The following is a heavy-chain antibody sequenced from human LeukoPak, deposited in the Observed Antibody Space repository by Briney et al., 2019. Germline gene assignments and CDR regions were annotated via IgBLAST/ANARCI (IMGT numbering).Heavy chain of an antibody. J-gene: IGHJ3*02. CDR3: ARDSRYRITIFGVATDAFDI. V-gene: IGHV3-7*03. CDR2: IKQDGSEK. Sequence: AGGSLRLSCAASGFTFSSYWMSWVRQAPGKGLEWVANIKQDGSEKYYVDSVKGRFTISRDNAKNSLYLQMNSLRAEDTAVYYCARDSRYRITIFGVATDAFDIWGQGTMVTVSS. CDR1: GFTFSSYW. D-gene: IGHD3-3*01.